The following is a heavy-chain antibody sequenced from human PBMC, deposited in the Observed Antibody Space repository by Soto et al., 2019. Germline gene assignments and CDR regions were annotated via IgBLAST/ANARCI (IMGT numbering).Heavy chain of an antibody. CDR2: MSGSGDSI. V-gene: IGHV3-23*01. J-gene: IGHJ4*02. CDR3: TTGRQMGY. Sequence: DVQVLESGGDLVQPGESLRLSCAASGFTFSNYAMTWVRQAPGKGLEWVSTMSGSGDSIYYADSVKGRFTISRDNSKNTLYLQMNSLRADDWAVYYCTTGRQMGYWGQGTLVIFSS. CDR1: GFTFSNYA. D-gene: IGHD7-27*01.